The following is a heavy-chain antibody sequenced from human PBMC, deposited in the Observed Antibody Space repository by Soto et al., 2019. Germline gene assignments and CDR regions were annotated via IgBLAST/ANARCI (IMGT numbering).Heavy chain of an antibody. V-gene: IGHV1-2*04. Sequence: GASVKVSCKASGYTFTGYYMRRVRQAPGQGLEWMGWINPNSGGTNYAQKFQGWVTMTRDTSISTAYMELSRLRSDDTAVYYCARDPSATTDGYYFDYWGQGTLVTVSS. CDR2: INPNSGGT. J-gene: IGHJ4*02. D-gene: IGHD1-26*01. CDR1: GYTFTGYY. CDR3: ARDPSATTDGYYFDY.